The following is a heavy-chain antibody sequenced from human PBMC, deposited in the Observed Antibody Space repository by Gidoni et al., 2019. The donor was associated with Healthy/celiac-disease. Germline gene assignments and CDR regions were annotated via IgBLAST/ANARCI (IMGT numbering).Heavy chain of an antibody. Sequence: QVQLVQSGAEVKKPGASVKVYCKASGYTFPSYYMHWVRQAPGQGLEWMGIINPSGGSTSYAQKFQGRVTMTRDTSTSTVYMELSSLRSEDTAVYYCARNGLSNPPDYWGQGTLVTVSS. CDR3: ARNGLSNPPDY. CDR2: INPSGGST. D-gene: IGHD3-16*02. V-gene: IGHV1-46*01. CDR1: GYTFPSYY. J-gene: IGHJ4*02.